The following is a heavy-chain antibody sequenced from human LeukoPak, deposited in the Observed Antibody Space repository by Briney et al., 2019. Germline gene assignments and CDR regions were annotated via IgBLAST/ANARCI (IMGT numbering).Heavy chain of an antibody. J-gene: IGHJ5*02. CDR2: IYYSGST. CDR3: ARDPVIYGSGGYRSWFDP. Sequence: PSETLSLTCTVSGGSISSYYWSWIRQPPGKGLEWIGYIYYSGSTNYNPSLKSRVTISVDTSKNQFSLKLSSVTAADTAVYYCARDPVIYGSGGYRSWFDPWGQGTLVTVSS. D-gene: IGHD3-10*01. CDR1: GGSISSYY. V-gene: IGHV4-59*01.